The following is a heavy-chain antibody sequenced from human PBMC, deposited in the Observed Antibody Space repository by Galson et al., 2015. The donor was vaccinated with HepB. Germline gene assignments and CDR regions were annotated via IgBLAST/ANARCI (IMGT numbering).Heavy chain of an antibody. CDR2: ISGSGGST. CDR3: AKDPQVTTGWYFDL. CDR1: GFTFSTYA. J-gene: IGHJ2*01. V-gene: IGHV3-23*01. Sequence: SLRLSCAASGFTFSTYAMSWVRQAPGKGLEWVSSISGSGGSTYYADSVKGRFTMPRDNSKNTLYVQMNSLRAEDTAVYYCAKDPQVTTGWYFDLWGRGTLVTVSS. D-gene: IGHD4-17*01.